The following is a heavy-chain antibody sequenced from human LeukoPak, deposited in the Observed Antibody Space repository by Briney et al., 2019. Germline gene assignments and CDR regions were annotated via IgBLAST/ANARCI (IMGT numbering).Heavy chain of an antibody. D-gene: IGHD1-26*01. Sequence: PGGSLRLSCGASGFTFSSYSMNWVRQAPGKGLVWVSRINSDGSSTSYADSVKGRFTISRDNAKNTLYLQMNSLRAEDTAVYYCASSIVGATTRFDYWGQGTLVTVSS. CDR2: INSDGSST. CDR1: GFTFSSYS. CDR3: ASSIVGATTRFDY. J-gene: IGHJ4*02. V-gene: IGHV3-74*01.